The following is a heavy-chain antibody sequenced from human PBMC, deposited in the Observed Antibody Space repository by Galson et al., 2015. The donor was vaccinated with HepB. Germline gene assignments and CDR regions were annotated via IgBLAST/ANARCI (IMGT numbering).Heavy chain of an antibody. D-gene: IGHD3-10*01. CDR1: GGSISSYY. CDR3: ARAPNSGSYYNDAYYLVY. V-gene: IGHV4-59*01. J-gene: IGHJ4*02. CDR2: IYYSGST. Sequence: SETLSLTCTVSGGSISSYYWSWIRQPPGKGLEWIGYIYYSGSTNYNPSLKSRVTISVDTSKNQFSLKLSSVTAADTAVYYCARAPNSGSYYNDAYYLVYSVQGTL.